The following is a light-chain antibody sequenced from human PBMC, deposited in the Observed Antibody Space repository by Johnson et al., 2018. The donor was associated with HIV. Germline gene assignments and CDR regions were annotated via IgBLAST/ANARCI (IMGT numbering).Light chain of an antibody. V-gene: IGLV1-51*02. Sequence: QSVLTQPPSVSAAPGQKVTISCSGSSSNIGNNYVSWYQQLPGTAPKLLIYENNKRTSGIPDRFSGSKSGTSATLGITGLQTGDEADYYCGTCDSSLSASYVFGTGTKFTVL. CDR2: ENN. CDR3: GTCDSSLSASYV. CDR1: SSNIGNNY. J-gene: IGLJ1*01.